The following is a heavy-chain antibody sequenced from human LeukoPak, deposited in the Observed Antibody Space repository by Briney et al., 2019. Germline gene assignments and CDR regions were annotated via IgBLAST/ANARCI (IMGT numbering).Heavy chain of an antibody. D-gene: IGHD2-2*01. CDR3: ARGLSLGYCSSTSCGSNWFDP. J-gene: IGHJ5*02. V-gene: IGHV1-2*02. CDR2: INPNSGGT. CDR1: GYTFTGYY. Sequence: ASVKVSCKASGYTFTGYYMHWVRQAPGQGLEWMGWINPNSGGTNYAQKFQGRVTMTRDTSISTAYMELSRLRSDDTAVYYCARGLSLGYCSSTSCGSNWFDPWGQGTLVTVSS.